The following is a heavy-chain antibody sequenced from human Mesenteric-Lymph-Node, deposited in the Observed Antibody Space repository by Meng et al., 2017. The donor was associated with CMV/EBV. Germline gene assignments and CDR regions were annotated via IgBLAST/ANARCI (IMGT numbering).Heavy chain of an antibody. V-gene: IGHV3-74*01. CDR1: GFTFSSYS. J-gene: IGHJ6*02. CDR3: SRDQGSRGGFYYYGMDV. CDR2: INSDGSNT. D-gene: IGHD3-16*01. Sequence: GGSLRLSCAASGFTFSSYSMYWVRQVPGKGLVWVSRINSDGSNTTYADSVKGRFTISRDNARKMVFLQMNSLRVEDTAVYYCSRDQGSRGGFYYYGMDVWGQGTAVTVSS.